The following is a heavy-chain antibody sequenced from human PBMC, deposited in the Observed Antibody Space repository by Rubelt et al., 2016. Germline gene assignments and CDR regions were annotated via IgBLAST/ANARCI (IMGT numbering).Heavy chain of an antibody. CDR3: ATGIVVVPAHVPSRDY. D-gene: IGHD2-2*01. CDR2: FDPEDGET. J-gene: IGHJ4*02. Sequence: QVQLVQSGAEVKKPGASVKVSCKVSGYTLTELSMHWVRQAPGKGLEWMGGFDPEDGETIYAQKFQGRVTMTECTSPDTAYMELSSLISEDTAVYYCATGIVVVPAHVPSRDYWGQGTLVTVSS. CDR1: GYTLTELS. V-gene: IGHV1-24*01.